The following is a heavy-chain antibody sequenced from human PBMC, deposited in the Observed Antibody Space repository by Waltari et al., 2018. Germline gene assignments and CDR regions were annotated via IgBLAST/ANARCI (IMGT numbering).Heavy chain of an antibody. V-gene: IGHV4-39*07. D-gene: IGHD3-9*01. J-gene: IGHJ4*02. CDR2: IYYSGNN. Sequence: LQLQESGPGLVKPSETLSLTCTVSGGSISSSSYYWGWIRQPPGKGLEWIGSIYYSGNNYYNPSLKSRVTISVDTSKNQFSLNLTSVTAADTAVYYCARVVDYDILTGRMYYFDYWGQGTLVTVSS. CDR1: GGSISSSSYY. CDR3: ARVVDYDILTGRMYYFDY.